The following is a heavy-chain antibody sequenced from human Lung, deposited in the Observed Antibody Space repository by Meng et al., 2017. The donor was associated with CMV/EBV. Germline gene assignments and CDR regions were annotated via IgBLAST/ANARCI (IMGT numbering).Heavy chain of an antibody. CDR3: AEGRNWNCGLGPTGNGFDP. CDR2: TYYRSKWFY. V-gene: IGHV6-1*01. J-gene: IGHJ5*02. Sequence: SPXXXLTXAISGDNVSRNRATWNWIRQPQSRGLEWLGRTYYRSKWFYDYAASVKGRISSNADTSKNQCSLQLNDVTPEDTAVYYCAEGRNWNCGLGPTGNGFDPXGQGXLVTVSS. CDR1: GDNVSRNRAT. D-gene: IGHD1-7*01.